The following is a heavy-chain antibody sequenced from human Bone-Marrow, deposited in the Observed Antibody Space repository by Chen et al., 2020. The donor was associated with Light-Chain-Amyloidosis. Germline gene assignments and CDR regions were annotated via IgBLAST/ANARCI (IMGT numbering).Heavy chain of an antibody. CDR2: IYPDDSDA. J-gene: IGHJ4*02. V-gene: IGHV5-51*01. CDR1: GYTFPNYW. D-gene: IGHD5-12*01. CDR3: ARRRDGYNFDY. Sequence: KPGESLKISCKGSGYTFPNYWIGWVRQMPGKGLEGMGVIYPDDSDARYSPSFEGQVTISADKSITTAYLQWRSLKASDTAMYYCARRRDGYNFDYWGQGTLVTVSS.